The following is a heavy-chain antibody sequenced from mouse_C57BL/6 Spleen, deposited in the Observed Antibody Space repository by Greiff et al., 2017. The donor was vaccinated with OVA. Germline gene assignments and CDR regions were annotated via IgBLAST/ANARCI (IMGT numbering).Heavy chain of an antibody. D-gene: IGHD1-1*01. CDR2: IDPSDSYT. CDR1: GYTFTSYW. CDR3: AKDENYYGSSIWFAY. V-gene: IGHV1-59*01. Sequence: VQLQQPGAELVRPGTSVKLSCKASGYTFTSYWMHWVKQRPGQGLEWIGVIDPSDSYTNYNQKFKGKATLTVDTSSSTAYMQLSSLTSEDSAVYYCAKDENYYGSSIWFAYWGQGTLVTVSA. J-gene: IGHJ3*01.